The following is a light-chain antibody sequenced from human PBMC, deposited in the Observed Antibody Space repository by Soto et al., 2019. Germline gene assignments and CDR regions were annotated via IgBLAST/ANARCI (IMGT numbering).Light chain of an antibody. CDR3: CSYAGSSPYV. CDR2: DVS. V-gene: IGLV2-11*01. CDR1: SSDVGGYNY. Sequence: QSALTQPRSVSGSPGQSVTISYTGTSSDVGGYNYVSWYQQHPGKAPKPMIYDVSKRPSGVPDRFSGSKSGNTASLTISGLQAEDEADYYCCSYAGSSPYVFGTGTKLTVL. J-gene: IGLJ1*01.